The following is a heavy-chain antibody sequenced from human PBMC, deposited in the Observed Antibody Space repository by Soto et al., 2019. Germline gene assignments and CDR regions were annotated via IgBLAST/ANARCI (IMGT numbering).Heavy chain of an antibody. CDR3: ARDMQPALYYYSGMDV. V-gene: IGHV1-18*01. J-gene: IGHJ6*01. Sequence: QVQLVQSGAEVKKPGASVKVSCKASGYTFTSYGISWVRQAPGQGLEWMGWISAYNGNTNYAQKLQGRVTMTTDTSMCTAYMELRSLRSDDTAGYYCARDMQPALYYYSGMDVWRQVTTVTLSS. CDR1: GYTFTSYG. CDR2: ISAYNGNT. D-gene: IGHD2-2*01.